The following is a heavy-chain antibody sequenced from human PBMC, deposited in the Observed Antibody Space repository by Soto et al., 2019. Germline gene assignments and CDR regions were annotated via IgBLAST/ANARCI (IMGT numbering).Heavy chain of an antibody. V-gene: IGHV3-7*01. CDR3: ARDAAYYDFWSGGIYYMDV. Sequence: EVQLVESGGGLVQPGGSLRLSCAASGFTFSSYWMSWVRQAPGKGLEWVANIKQDGSEKYYVDSVKGRFTISRDNAKNSLYLQMNCLRAEDTAVYYCARDAAYYDFWSGGIYYMDVWGKGTTVTVSS. CDR2: IKQDGSEK. CDR1: GFTFSSYW. J-gene: IGHJ6*03. D-gene: IGHD3-3*01.